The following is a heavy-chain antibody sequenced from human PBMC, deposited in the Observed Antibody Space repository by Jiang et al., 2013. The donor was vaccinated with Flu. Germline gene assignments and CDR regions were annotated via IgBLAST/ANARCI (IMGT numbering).Heavy chain of an antibody. Sequence: EVQLVESGGGLVQPGGSLRLSCAGSASTVSTNYMSWVRQAPGKGLEWVSLIYSGGSAYYADSVKGRFTISRHNSNNTLFLQMNSLRAEDTAVYYCASGGGEGINWYPLNYWGQGTLVTVSS. CDR3: ASGGGEGINWYPLNY. J-gene: IGHJ4*02. CDR1: ASTVSTNY. D-gene: IGHD6-13*01. CDR2: IYSGGSA. V-gene: IGHV3-53*04.